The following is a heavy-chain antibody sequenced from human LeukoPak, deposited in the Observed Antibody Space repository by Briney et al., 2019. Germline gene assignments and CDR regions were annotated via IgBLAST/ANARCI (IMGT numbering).Heavy chain of an antibody. Sequence: QPGRSLRLSCAASGFTFSSYGMHWVRQAPGKGLEWVAVISNDGSNKYYADSVKGRFTISRDNSKNTLYLQMNSLRAEDTAVYYCAKEGSGYALDYWGQGTLVTVSS. D-gene: IGHD5-12*01. J-gene: IGHJ4*02. CDR1: GFTFSSYG. CDR3: AKEGSGYALDY. CDR2: ISNDGSNK. V-gene: IGHV3-30*18.